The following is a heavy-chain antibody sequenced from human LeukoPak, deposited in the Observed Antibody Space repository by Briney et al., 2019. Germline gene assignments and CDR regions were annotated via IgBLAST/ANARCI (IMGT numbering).Heavy chain of an antibody. CDR2: ISSSSSYT. J-gene: IGHJ5*02. CDR1: GFTFSDYY. V-gene: IGHV3-11*06. Sequence: PGGSLRLSCAASGFTFSDYYMSWIRQAPGKGLEWVSYISSSSSYTNYADSVKGQFTISRDNAKNSLYLQMNSLRAEDTAVYYCARGLVGEGEFDPWGQGTLVTVSS. D-gene: IGHD1-26*01. CDR3: ARGLVGEGEFDP.